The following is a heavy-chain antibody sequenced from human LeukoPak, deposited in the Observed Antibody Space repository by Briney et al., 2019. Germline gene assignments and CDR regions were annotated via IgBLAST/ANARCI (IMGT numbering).Heavy chain of an antibody. CDR1: GGSFSGYY. V-gene: IGHV4-34*01. Sequence: SETLSLTCAVYGGSFSGYYWSWIRQPPGKGLEWIEEINHSGSTNYNPSLKSRVTISVDTSKNQFSLKLSSVTAADTAVYYRARGGGVVVVPAAGYGFDPWGQGTLVTVSS. CDR2: INHSGST. CDR3: ARGGGVVVVPAAGYGFDP. J-gene: IGHJ5*02. D-gene: IGHD2-2*01.